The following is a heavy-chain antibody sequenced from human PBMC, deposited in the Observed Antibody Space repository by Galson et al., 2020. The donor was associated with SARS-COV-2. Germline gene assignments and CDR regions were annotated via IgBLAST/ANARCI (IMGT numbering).Heavy chain of an antibody. Sequence: TGGSLRLTCAASGFYIRTYAMQCVRQDPGKGLEWVTAVTYHKTNKYYADSVKSRFTISRDNSKNTLYLQMNSLTPEDTAIYYCARGREGGCYDWGGPLGADWGQGTLVTVSS. CDR2: VTYHKTNK. D-gene: IGHD3-10*01. V-gene: IGHV3-30-3*01. CDR3: ARGREGGCYDWGGPLGAD. CDR1: GFYIRTYA. J-gene: IGHJ4*02.